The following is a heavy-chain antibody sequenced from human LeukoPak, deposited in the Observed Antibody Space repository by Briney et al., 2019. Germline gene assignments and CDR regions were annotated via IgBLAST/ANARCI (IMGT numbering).Heavy chain of an antibody. Sequence: GESLKISCKGSGYNFATYWIGWVRQMPGKGLEWMGTVYPGDSDIRYSPSFQGQVTISADKSISTAYLQWSSLKASDTAMYYCARAGGGSYLLGWFDPWGQGTLVTVSS. J-gene: IGHJ5*02. CDR3: ARAGGGSYLLGWFDP. V-gene: IGHV5-51*01. CDR1: GYNFATYW. D-gene: IGHD1-26*01. CDR2: VYPGDSDI.